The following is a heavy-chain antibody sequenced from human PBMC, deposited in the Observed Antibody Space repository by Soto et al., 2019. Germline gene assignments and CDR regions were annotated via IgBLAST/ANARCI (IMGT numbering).Heavy chain of an antibody. CDR3: ARGLGGRRGPPALPVPVLDY. CDR1: GGSIPSYN. V-gene: IGHV4-4*07. Sequence: SETLSLTCTVSGGSIPSYNWSWIRKPAGKGLEWIGRIYNTGSTNYNPSLRSRVTMSVDMSKNQFSLELSSVTAADTAVYYCARGLGGRRGPPALPVPVLDYWGQGTLVTVSS. J-gene: IGHJ4*02. D-gene: IGHD3-10*01. CDR2: IYNTGST.